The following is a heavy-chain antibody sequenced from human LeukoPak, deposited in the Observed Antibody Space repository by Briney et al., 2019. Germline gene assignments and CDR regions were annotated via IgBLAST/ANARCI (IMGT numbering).Heavy chain of an antibody. CDR1: GFTFSSYA. D-gene: IGHD3-9*01. V-gene: IGHV3-7*03. J-gene: IGHJ4*02. CDR2: IKQDGSEK. CDR3: AKAVDYDILTGYLAFDY. Sequence: GGSLRLSCAASGFTFSSYAMSWVRQAPGKGLEWVANIKQDGSEKYFVDSVKGRFTISRDNAKNSLYLQMNSLRAEDTALYYCAKAVDYDILTGYLAFDYWGQGTLVTVSS.